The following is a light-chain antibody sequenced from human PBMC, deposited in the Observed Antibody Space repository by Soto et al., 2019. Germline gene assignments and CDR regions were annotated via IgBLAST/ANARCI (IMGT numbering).Light chain of an antibody. Sequence: DIQMTQSPSSLSASVGDRVTITCRASQGIRNYLAWYQQKPGKVPKLLIYAASTLQSGVPSRFSGSGSGTDFTLTISSLQPEDVATYYCQKYNNAPWTFGQGTKVDIK. CDR1: QGIRNY. J-gene: IGKJ1*01. V-gene: IGKV1-27*01. CDR3: QKYNNAPWT. CDR2: AAS.